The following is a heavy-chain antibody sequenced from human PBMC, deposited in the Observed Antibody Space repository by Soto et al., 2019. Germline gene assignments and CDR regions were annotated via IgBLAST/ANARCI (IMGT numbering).Heavy chain of an antibody. V-gene: IGHV4-4*07. J-gene: IGHJ4*02. CDR1: AGSVSGDY. CDR2: IYASGST. Sequence: SETQSLTCTVSAGSVSGDYWSWIRQPAGKGLEWIGRIYASGSTNYNPSLKSRVTMSVDTSKNQFSLKLSSVTAADTAVYYCARDIMGLFDYWGQGTLVTVSS. CDR3: ARDIMGLFDY. D-gene: IGHD3-16*01.